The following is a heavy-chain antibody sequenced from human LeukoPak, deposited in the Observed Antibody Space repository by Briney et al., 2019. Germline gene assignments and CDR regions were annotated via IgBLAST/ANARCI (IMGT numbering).Heavy chain of an antibody. J-gene: IGHJ4*02. Sequence: PGGSLRLSCAASGFTFSSYWMHWVRQAPGKGLVWVSRLNIDGSSTSYADSVKGRFTISRDNAKSTLYLQMNSLRAEDTAVYYCASFPSYWGQGTLVTVSS. CDR2: LNIDGSST. CDR3: ASFPSY. CDR1: GFTFSSYW. V-gene: IGHV3-74*01.